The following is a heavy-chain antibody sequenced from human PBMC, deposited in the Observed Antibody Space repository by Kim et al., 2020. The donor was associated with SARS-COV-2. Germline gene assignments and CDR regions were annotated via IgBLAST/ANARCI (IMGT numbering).Heavy chain of an antibody. CDR1: GYTFTGYY. CDR3: ARDYDGDYEWYFDL. Sequence: ASVKVSCKASGYTFTGYYMHWVRQAPGQGLEWMGWINPNSGGTNYAQKFQGRVTMTRDTSISTAYMELSRLRSDDTAVYYCARDYDGDYEWYFDLWGRGTLVTVSS. V-gene: IGHV1-2*02. CDR2: INPNSGGT. J-gene: IGHJ2*01. D-gene: IGHD4-17*01.